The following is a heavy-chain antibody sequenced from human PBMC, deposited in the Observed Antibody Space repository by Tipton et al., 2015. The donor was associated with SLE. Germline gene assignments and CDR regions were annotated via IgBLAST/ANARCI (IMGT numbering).Heavy chain of an antibody. D-gene: IGHD1-26*01. CDR2: IYSSGST. J-gene: IGHJ5*01. CDR1: GGSISFDY. CDR3: ARETGTYYSTWFDS. Sequence: TLSLTCTVSGGSISFDYWSWIRQSAGRGLEWIGRIYSSGSTNFNPSLRSRVSISVDVSRNQFSLTLNSVTAADTATYSCARETGTYYSTWFDSWGQGTLVTVSS. V-gene: IGHV4-4*07.